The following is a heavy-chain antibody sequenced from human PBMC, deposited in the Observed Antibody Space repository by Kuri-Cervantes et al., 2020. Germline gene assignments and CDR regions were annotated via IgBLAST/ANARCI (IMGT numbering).Heavy chain of an antibody. D-gene: IGHD3-3*01. CDR1: GYTFTTYG. V-gene: IGHV1-18*01. CDR3: ARGGVVGPYYYYYSMDV. Sequence: ASVKVSCKASGYTFTTYGISWVRQAPGQGLEWMGWISPYNNNTNYAQKLQGRVTLTTDTSTNTAYMDLRSLRSDDTAVYYCARGGVVGPYYYYYSMDVWGKGTTVTVSS. J-gene: IGHJ6*03. CDR2: ISPYNNNT.